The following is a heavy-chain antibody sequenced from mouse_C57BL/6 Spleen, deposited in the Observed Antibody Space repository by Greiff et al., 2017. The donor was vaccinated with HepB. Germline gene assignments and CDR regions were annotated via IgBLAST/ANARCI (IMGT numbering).Heavy chain of an antibody. CDR1: GYTFTDYN. V-gene: IGHV1-22*01. Sequence: EVQLQQSGPELVKPGASVKMSCKASGYTFTDYNMHWVKQSHGKSLEWIGYINPNNGGTSYNQKIKGKATLTVNKSSSTAYMELRSLTSEDSAVYYCARITSVVKYFDVWGTGTTVTVSS. J-gene: IGHJ1*03. CDR2: INPNNGGT. D-gene: IGHD1-1*01. CDR3: ARITSVVKYFDV.